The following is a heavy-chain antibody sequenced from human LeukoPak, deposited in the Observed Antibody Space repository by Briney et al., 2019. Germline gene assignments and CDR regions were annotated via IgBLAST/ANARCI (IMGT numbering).Heavy chain of an antibody. CDR3: ARGPPGYGYDVFDI. CDR1: GGSFSGYY. J-gene: IGHJ3*02. Sequence: STETLSLTCAVYGGSFSGYYWSWIRQPPGKGLEWIGEINHSGSTKYNPSLKSRVTISVDTSKNQFSLKLSSVTAADTAVYYCARGPPGYGYDVFDIWGQGTMVTVSS. D-gene: IGHD2-15*01. CDR2: INHSGST. V-gene: IGHV4-34*01.